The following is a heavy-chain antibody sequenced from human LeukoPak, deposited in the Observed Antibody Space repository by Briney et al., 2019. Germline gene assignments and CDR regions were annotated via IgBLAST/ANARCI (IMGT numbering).Heavy chain of an antibody. V-gene: IGHV1-2*02. CDR3: ASQSQASAYYYDSSAFDY. J-gene: IGHJ4*02. Sequence: ASVKVSCKASGYTFTGYYMHWVRQAPGQGLEWMGWINPNSGGTNYARKFQGRVTMTRDTSISTAYMELSRLRSDDTAVYYCASQSQASAYYYDSSAFDYWGQGTLVTVSS. D-gene: IGHD3-22*01. CDR1: GYTFTGYY. CDR2: INPNSGGT.